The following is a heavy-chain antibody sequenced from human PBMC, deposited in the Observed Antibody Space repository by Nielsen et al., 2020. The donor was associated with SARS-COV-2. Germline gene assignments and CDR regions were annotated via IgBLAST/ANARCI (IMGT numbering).Heavy chain of an antibody. Sequence: GESLKISCAASGFTFSSYGMHWVRQAPGKGLEWVAVIWYDGSNKYYADSVKGRFTISRDNSKNTLYLQMNSLRAEDTAVYYCARDRSRSHYFDYWGQGTLVTVSS. CDR2: IWYDGSNK. CDR1: GFTFSSYG. D-gene: IGHD1-14*01. CDR3: ARDRSRSHYFDY. V-gene: IGHV3-33*01. J-gene: IGHJ4*02.